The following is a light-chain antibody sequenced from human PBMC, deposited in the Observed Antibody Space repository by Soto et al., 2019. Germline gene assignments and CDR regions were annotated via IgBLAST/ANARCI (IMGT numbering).Light chain of an antibody. J-gene: IGKJ1*01. CDR3: QQYSNYWT. Sequence: DIQMTQSPSTLSGSVGDRVTITCRASQSISTWLAWYQQKPGKAPKLLIYKASSLEGGVPSRFSGSGSGTEFTLTISSLQPDDFATYYCQQYSNYWTFGQGTKVEI. V-gene: IGKV1-5*03. CDR1: QSISTW. CDR2: KAS.